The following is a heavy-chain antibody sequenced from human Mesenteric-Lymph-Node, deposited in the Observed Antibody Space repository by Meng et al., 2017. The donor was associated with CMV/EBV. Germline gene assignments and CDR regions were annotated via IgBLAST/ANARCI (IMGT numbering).Heavy chain of an antibody. CDR3: ARDVGIGYCSRTSCYIHYYYGMDV. D-gene: IGHD2-2*02. V-gene: IGHV3-30*02. J-gene: IGHJ6*02. CDR1: GFTFSSYG. CDR2: IRYDGSNK. Sequence: GESLKISCAASGFTFSSYGMHWVRQAPGKGLEWVAFIRYDGSNKYYADSVKGRFTIYRDNSKNTLYLQMNSLRAEDTAVYYCARDVGIGYCSRTSCYIHYYYGMDVWGQGTTVTVSS.